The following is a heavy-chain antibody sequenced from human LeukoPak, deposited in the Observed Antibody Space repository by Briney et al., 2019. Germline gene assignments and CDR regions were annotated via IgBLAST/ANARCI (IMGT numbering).Heavy chain of an antibody. V-gene: IGHV3-7*05. D-gene: IGHD1-26*01. CDR3: AYRNNFEY. CDR2: IKADGGEK. Sequence: GGSLRLSCATSGFSLSGHWMNWVRQPPGKGLEWVANIKADGGEKYYVDSVKGRFTISRDDAKRTVDLQMDNMRAEDTAIYYCAYRNNFEYWGQGALVTVFS. CDR1: GFSLSGHW. J-gene: IGHJ4*02.